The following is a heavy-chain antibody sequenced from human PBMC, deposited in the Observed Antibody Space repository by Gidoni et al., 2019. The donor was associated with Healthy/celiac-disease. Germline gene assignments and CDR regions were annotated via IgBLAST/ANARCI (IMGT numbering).Heavy chain of an antibody. CDR3: ARSPYSDSSSWYTEGNYYFDY. Sequence: QVQLVQSGAEVKKPGASVKVSCKASGYTFTGYYMHWGRQAPGQGLEWMGWINPNSGGTNYAQKFQGWVTMTRDTSISTAYMELSRLRSDDTAVYYCARSPYSDSSSWYTEGNYYFDYWGQGTLVTVSS. J-gene: IGHJ4*02. D-gene: IGHD6-13*01. V-gene: IGHV1-2*04. CDR2: INPNSGGT. CDR1: GYTFTGYY.